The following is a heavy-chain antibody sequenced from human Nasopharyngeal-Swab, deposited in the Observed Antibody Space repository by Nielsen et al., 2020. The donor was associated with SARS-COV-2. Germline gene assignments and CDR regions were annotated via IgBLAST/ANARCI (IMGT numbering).Heavy chain of an antibody. CDR2: ISSSGSTI. CDR3: GRDIVGATPNFDY. CDR1: GFTFSDYE. D-gene: IGHD1-26*01. Sequence: GRPLRLSCAALGFTFSDYERSWIRQAPEKGLEWVSYISSSGSTIYYAASVKGRFTISRNTSNNSLYLQMNSLRAEDPAVYYGGRDIVGATPNFDYWGQGTLVTVSS. V-gene: IGHV3-11*04. J-gene: IGHJ4*02.